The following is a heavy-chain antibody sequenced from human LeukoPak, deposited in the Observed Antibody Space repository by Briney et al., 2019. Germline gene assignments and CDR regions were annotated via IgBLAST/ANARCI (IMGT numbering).Heavy chain of an antibody. CDR3: ARPSKSGWGAFDI. J-gene: IGHJ3*02. V-gene: IGHV4-34*01. CDR1: GGSFSDYY. Sequence: KSSETLSLTCAVYGGSFSDYYWTWIRQPPGKGLEWIGEINHSGSTNYNPSLKSRVTISLDTSKYQFSLKLSSVTAADTAVYYCARPSKSGWGAFDIWGQGTMVTVSS. D-gene: IGHD6-19*01. CDR2: INHSGST.